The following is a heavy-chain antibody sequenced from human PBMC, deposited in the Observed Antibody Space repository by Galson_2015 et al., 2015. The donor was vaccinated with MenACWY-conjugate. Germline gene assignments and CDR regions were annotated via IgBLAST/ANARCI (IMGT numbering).Heavy chain of an antibody. V-gene: IGHV1-69*13. Sequence: SVKVSCKASGGTFSSYAISWVRQAPGQGLEWMGGIIPIFGTANYAQKFQGRVTITADESTSTAYMELSSLRSDDTAVYYCARAYDILGSGLLYYYYYGMDVWGQGTTVTVSS. CDR1: GGTFSSYA. D-gene: IGHD3-9*01. CDR2: IIPIFGTA. J-gene: IGHJ6*02. CDR3: ARAYDILGSGLLYYYYYGMDV.